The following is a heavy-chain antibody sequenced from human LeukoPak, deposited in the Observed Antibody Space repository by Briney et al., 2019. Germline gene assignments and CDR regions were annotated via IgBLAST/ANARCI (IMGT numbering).Heavy chain of an antibody. V-gene: IGHV4-31*03. J-gene: IGHJ5*01. Sequence: PSETLSLTCTVSGGSISSGGYYWSWIRQHPGKGLEWIGYIYYSGSTYYNPSLKSRVTISLDTSKNQFSLTLGSVPAADTAGDYCSGSGCSTSGPNWFDPWGQGTLVTVSS. CDR2: IYYSGST. D-gene: IGHD2-2*01. CDR1: GGSISSGGYY. CDR3: SGSGCSTSGPNWFDP.